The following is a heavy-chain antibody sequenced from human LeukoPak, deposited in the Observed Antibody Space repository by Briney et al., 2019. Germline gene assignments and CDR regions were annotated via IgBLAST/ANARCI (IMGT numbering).Heavy chain of an antibody. J-gene: IGHJ4*02. Sequence: ASVKVSCKASGYTFTGYYMHWVRQAPGQGLEWMGGIIPIFGTANYAQKFQGRVTITADESTSTAYMELSSLRSEDTAVYYCARSRPPFYGSGSYYNYWGQGTLVTVSS. CDR2: IIPIFGTA. V-gene: IGHV1-69*13. CDR3: ARSRPPFYGSGSYYNY. D-gene: IGHD3-10*01. CDR1: GYTFTGYY.